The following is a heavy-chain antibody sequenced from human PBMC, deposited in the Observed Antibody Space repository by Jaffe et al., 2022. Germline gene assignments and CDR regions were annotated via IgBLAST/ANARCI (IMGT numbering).Heavy chain of an antibody. Sequence: EVQLVESGGGLVQPGGSLRLSCAASGFTVSSNYMSWVRQAPGKGLEWVSVIYSGGSTYYADSVKGRFTISRDNSKNTLYLQMNSLRAEDTAVYYCATSAREQQLVLGDLGAWGQGTLVTVSS. CDR1: GFTVSSNY. CDR3: ATSAREQQLVLGDLGA. J-gene: IGHJ5*02. D-gene: IGHD6-13*01. V-gene: IGHV3-66*02. CDR2: IYSGGST.